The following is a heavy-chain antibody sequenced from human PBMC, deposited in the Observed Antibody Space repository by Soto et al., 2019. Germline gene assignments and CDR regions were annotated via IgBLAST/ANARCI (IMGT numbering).Heavy chain of an antibody. CDR2: MNPINGAT. CDR3: GRGPSPRAPAGGTPYYYAMDV. Sequence: GASVKVSCKASGYDFTAYDINWVRQASGQGLEWMGWMNPINGATGSARRFQGRVSMTRNTATATAYLELTILRSDDSAVYFCGRGPSPRAPAGGTPYYYAMDVWGQGTTVTVSS. D-gene: IGHD2-2*01. V-gene: IGHV1-8*02. J-gene: IGHJ6*02. CDR1: GYDFTAYD.